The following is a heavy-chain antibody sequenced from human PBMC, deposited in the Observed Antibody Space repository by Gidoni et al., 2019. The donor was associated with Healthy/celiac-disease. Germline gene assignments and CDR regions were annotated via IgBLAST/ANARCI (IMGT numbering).Heavy chain of an antibody. CDR1: GFTFSSYG. V-gene: IGHV3-30*18. CDR3: ADDYPPLY. CDR2: ISYDGSNK. Sequence: QVQLVESGGGVVQPGRSLRLSCAASGFTFSSYGMHWVRQAPGKGLEWVAVISYDGSNKYYADSVKGRFTISRDNSKNTLYLQMNSLRAEDTAVYYCADDYPPLYWGQGTLVTVSS. J-gene: IGHJ4*02.